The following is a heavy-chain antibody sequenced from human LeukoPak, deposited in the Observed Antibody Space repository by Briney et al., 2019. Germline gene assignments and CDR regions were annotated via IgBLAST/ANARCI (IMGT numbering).Heavy chain of an antibody. Sequence: PGGSLTLSCAGSGFTLSSNAMNWVRQAPGKGLERVSAISRTGDITYYADSVKGRFTISRDNSKNSMYLQMNSLRAEDTAVYYCAKALGLSRNGMDVWGQGTTVNVSS. J-gene: IGHJ6*02. CDR2: ISRTGDIT. CDR1: GFTLSSNA. V-gene: IGHV3-23*01. CDR3: AKALGLSRNGMDV.